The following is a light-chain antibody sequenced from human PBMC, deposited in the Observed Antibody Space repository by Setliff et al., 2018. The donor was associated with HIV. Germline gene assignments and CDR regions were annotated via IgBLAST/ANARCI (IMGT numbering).Light chain of an antibody. CDR2: DVS. CDR1: SSDVGAYSY. CDR3: CSYAGTYTYI. V-gene: IGLV2-11*01. J-gene: IGLJ1*01. Sequence: QSALTQPRSVSGSPGQSVTFSCTGSSSDVGAYSYVSWYQQHPGKAPKLIIYDVSKRPSGVPDRFSGSKSGDTASLTISGLQSEDETDYYCCSYAGTYTYIFGTGTKVTVL.